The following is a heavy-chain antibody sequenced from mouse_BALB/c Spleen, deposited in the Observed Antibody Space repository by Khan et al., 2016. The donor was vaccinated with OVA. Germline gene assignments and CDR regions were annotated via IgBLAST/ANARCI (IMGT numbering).Heavy chain of an antibody. D-gene: IGHD2-14*01. CDR3: ARGGAAYYRNDGGASEY. V-gene: IGHV9-4*02. CDR1: GYTFTTAG. J-gene: IGHJ4*01. Sequence: QIQLVQSGPELKKPGETVRISCKASGYTFTTAGIQWVQKMPGKGLKWIGWINTHSGVPKYAEDFKGRFAFSLAISVNTAYLQITNLKNEDTATYVWARGGAAYYRNDGGASEYWGQGTSGTVSS. CDR2: INTHSGVP.